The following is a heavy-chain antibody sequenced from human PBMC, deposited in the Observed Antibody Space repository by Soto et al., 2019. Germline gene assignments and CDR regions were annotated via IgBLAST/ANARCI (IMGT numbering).Heavy chain of an antibody. CDR2: IYHSGST. V-gene: IGHV4-30-2*01. CDR3: ARGRHLDY. CDR1: GGSISSGGYS. J-gene: IGHJ4*02. Sequence: SETLSLTCAVSGGSISSGGYSWSWIRQPPGKGLEWIGYIYHSGSTYYNPSLKSRVTISVDRSKNQFSLKLSSVTAADTAVYYCARGRHLDYWGQGTLVTVSS.